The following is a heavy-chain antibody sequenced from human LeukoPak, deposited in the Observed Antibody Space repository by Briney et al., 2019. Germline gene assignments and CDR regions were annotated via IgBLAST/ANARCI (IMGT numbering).Heavy chain of an antibody. D-gene: IGHD4-23*01. CDR2: IYYSGST. Sequence: SETLSLTCTVSGVSISSYYWSWIRQPPGKGLEWIGYIYYSGSTNYNPSLKSRVTISVDTSKNQFSLKLSSVTAADTAVYYCARVRPLRYGGNSPVDYWGQGTLVTVSS. CDR3: ARVRPLRYGGNSPVDY. CDR1: GVSISSYY. J-gene: IGHJ4*02. V-gene: IGHV4-59*01.